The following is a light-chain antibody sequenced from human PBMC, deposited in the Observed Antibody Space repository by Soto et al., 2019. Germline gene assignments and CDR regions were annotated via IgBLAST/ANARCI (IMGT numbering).Light chain of an antibody. CDR1: HNIIKW. CDR3: QQYDKYST. Sequence: DIQMTQSPTTLSASVGDRVTITCRASHNIIKWLAWYQQKPGRAPKLLIYEASSLQTGVPSRFSGSGSGTEFTLTISSLQPDDSATYFCQQYDKYSTFGHGTKVDIK. CDR2: EAS. J-gene: IGKJ1*01. V-gene: IGKV1-5*03.